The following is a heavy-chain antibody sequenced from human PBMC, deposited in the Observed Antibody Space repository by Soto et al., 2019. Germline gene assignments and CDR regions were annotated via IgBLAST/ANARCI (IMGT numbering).Heavy chain of an antibody. J-gene: IGHJ4*02. CDR3: ARESEDLTSNFDF. CDR2: ISSTTNYI. Sequence: GGSLRLSCAASGFTFTRYSMNWVRQAPGKGLEWVSSISSTTNYIYYGDSMKGRFTISRDNAKNSLYLEMNSLRAEDTAVYYCARESEDLTSNFDFWGQGTVVTVSS. CDR1: GFTFTRYS. V-gene: IGHV3-21*06.